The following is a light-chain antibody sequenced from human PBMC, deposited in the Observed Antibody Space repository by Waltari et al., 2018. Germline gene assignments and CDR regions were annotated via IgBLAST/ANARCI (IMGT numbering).Light chain of an antibody. CDR3: LQTYSTLMFS. CDR1: QSITNY. Sequence: DIQMTQSPSSLSASVGDRVTMTCRASQSITNYLSWYQHKLGEAPNLLVYDAPTLVSGVPSRFNGSGSGTEFTLTISSLQPEDLATYYCLQTYSTLMFSFGPGTKVDL. CDR2: DAP. V-gene: IGKV1-39*01. J-gene: IGKJ3*01.